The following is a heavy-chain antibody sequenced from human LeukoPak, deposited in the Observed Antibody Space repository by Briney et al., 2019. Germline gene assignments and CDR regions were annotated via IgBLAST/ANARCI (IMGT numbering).Heavy chain of an antibody. CDR1: GFTFSSYW. Sequence: GGSLRLSCAASGFTFSSYWMSWVRQAPGKGLEWVANIKQEGSEKYYVDSVKGRFTISRDNAKNSLYLQMNSLRAEDTAVYYCAKVRPDYDILTGYWGAFDIWGQGTMVTVSS. CDR2: IKQEGSEK. D-gene: IGHD3-9*01. J-gene: IGHJ3*02. V-gene: IGHV3-7*03. CDR3: AKVRPDYDILTGYWGAFDI.